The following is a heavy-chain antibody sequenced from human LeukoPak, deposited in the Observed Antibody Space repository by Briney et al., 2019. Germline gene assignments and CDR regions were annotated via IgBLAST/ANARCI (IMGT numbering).Heavy chain of an antibody. Sequence: RASVKVSCKASGYTFTIYYMHWVPQAPGQGLEWMGIINPSGGSTSYAQKFQGRVTMTRDTSTSTVYMELSSLRSEDTAVYYCSRGDGSWYFDYWGQGTLVTVSS. CDR1: GYTFTIYY. CDR3: SRGDGSWYFDY. D-gene: IGHD1-26*01. J-gene: IGHJ4*02. CDR2: INPSGGST. V-gene: IGHV1-46*01.